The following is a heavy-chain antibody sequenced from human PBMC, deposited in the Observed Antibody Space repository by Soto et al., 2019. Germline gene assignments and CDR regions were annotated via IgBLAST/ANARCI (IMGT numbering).Heavy chain of an antibody. D-gene: IGHD2-15*01. CDR3: ARDHTEYCTGGSCYWFDP. CDR1: GFTFSICG. J-gene: IGHJ5*02. V-gene: IGHV3-33*01. Sequence: PVASLRHSYQTTGFTFSICGRHWVRQAPGKGLEWVAVIWYDGRNKYYADSVKGRFTISRDNSKNTLYLQMNSLRAEDTAVYYCARDHTEYCTGGSCYWFDPWGQGT. CDR2: IWYDGRNK.